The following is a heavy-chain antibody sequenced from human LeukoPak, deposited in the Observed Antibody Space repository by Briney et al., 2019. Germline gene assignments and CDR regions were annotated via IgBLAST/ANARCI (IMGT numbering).Heavy chain of an antibody. CDR1: GYAFTSYG. J-gene: IGHJ4*02. CDR2: ISAYNGDT. V-gene: IGHV1-18*01. CDR3: ARGGYDSAAYYLDY. D-gene: IGHD3-22*01. Sequence: GASVKVSCKASGYAFTSYGISWVRQAPGQGLEWMGWISAYNGDTNYAQKLQGRVTMTTDTSTSTAYMELRSLRSDDTAVYSCARGGYDSAAYYLDYWGQGTLVTVSS.